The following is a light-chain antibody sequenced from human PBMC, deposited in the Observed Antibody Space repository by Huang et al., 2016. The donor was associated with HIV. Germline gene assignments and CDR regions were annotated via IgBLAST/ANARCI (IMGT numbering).Light chain of an antibody. CDR3: LQDYSYPYT. Sequence: AIQMTQSPSSLSASVGDRVTITCRASQGIGDDLGGYQQKPGKAPKLLIYAASSLQNWVPSRFSGSGSGTDFTLTISSLQPEDSATYCCLQDYSYPYTLGQGTKLEIK. J-gene: IGKJ2*01. CDR1: QGIGDD. CDR2: AAS. V-gene: IGKV1-6*01.